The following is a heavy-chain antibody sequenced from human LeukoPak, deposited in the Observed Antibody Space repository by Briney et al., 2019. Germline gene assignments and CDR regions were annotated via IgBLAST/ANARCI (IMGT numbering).Heavy chain of an antibody. V-gene: IGHV4-39*01. CDR3: AKGSPRYFDY. Sequence: PSETLSLTCTVSGGSISSSSYHWGWIRQPPGKGLEWIGSIHNSGSTYYNPSLKSRVTISVDTSKNQFSLKLSSVTAADTAVHYCAKGSPRYFDYWGQGTLVTVSS. CDR1: GGSISSSSYH. J-gene: IGHJ4*02. D-gene: IGHD2-15*01. CDR2: IHNSGST.